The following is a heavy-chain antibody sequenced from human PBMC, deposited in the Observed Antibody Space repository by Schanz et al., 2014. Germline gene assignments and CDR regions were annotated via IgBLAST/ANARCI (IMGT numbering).Heavy chain of an antibody. Sequence: QVQLVESGGGVVQPGGSLRLSCAASGFTFSSYGMHWVRQAPGQGPEWVGIVRFDGSERYYADSVKGRFTISRDDSKSTLHLQMNSLRAEDTALYDCAKDVYRGYYSVSSDSWGQGTLVTVSS. CDR1: GFTFSSYG. CDR2: VRFDGSER. CDR3: AKDVYRGYYSVSSDS. D-gene: IGHD5-12*01. V-gene: IGHV3-30*02. J-gene: IGHJ5*01.